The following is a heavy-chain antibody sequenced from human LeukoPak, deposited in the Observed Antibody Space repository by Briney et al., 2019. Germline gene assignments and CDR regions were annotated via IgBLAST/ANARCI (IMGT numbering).Heavy chain of an antibody. CDR2: IYGGGRT. V-gene: IGHV3-66*01. CDR1: GFTVSSNY. J-gene: IGHJ4*02. Sequence: GGSLRLSCAASGFTVSSNYMSWVRQAPGKGLEWVSIIYGGGRTYYADSVKGRFTISRDNSKNTVYLQMNSLRAEDTAVYYCAREKTGTTDFDYWGQGTLVTVSS. CDR3: AREKTGTTDFDY. D-gene: IGHD1-7*01.